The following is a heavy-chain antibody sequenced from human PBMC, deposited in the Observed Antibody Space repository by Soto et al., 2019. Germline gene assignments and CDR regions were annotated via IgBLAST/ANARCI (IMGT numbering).Heavy chain of an antibody. CDR1: GGSVSSASFY. V-gene: IGHV4-61*01. J-gene: IGHJ4*02. CDR2: IYYNGST. CDR3: ARSLKYSTHWRFDY. Sequence: ASETLSLTCTVSGGSVSSASFYWSWIRQPPGKGLDWIGSIYYNGSTNYNPSVKSRVSIAVDTSKNQFSLKLSSVTAADTAVYYCARSLKYSTHWRFDYWGKGSPVTVYS. D-gene: IGHD6-6*01.